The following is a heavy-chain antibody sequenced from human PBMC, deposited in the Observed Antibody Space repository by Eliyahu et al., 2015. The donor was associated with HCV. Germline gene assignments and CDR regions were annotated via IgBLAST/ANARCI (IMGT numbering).Heavy chain of an antibody. Sequence: QVQLQESGPGLVKPSETLSLTCTVXGGSISXYYWSWIRQPPGKGLEWIGYIYYSGSTNYNPSLKSRVTISVDTSKNQFSLKLSSVTAADTAVYYCARDSGASSSWYGVYYGMDVWGQGTTVTVSS. CDR1: GGSISXYY. V-gene: IGHV4-59*01. D-gene: IGHD6-13*01. CDR3: ARDSGASSSWYGVYYGMDV. J-gene: IGHJ6*02. CDR2: IYYSGST.